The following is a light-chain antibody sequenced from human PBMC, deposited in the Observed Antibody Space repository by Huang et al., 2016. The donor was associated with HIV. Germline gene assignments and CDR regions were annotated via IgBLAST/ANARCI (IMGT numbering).Light chain of an antibody. CDR2: GAS. CDR3: QQYNNWPYT. CDR1: QSVNSN. Sequence: EIVMTQSPATLSVSPGERATLSCRASQSVNSNLAWYQQKPGQAPRLLIYGASTRATGLPARFSGSGSRTEVTLTISSLQSEDFAVYYCQQYNNWPYTFGQGTKLEIK. J-gene: IGKJ2*01. V-gene: IGKV3-15*01.